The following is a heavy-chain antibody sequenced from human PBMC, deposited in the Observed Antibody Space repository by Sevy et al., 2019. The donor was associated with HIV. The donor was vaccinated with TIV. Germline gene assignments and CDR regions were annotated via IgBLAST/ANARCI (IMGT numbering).Heavy chain of an antibody. CDR1: GYSISSGYY. Sequence: SETLSLTCTVSGYSISSGYYWGWIRQPPGKGLEWIGSIYHSGSTYYNPSLKSRVTISVDTSKNQFSLKLSSVTAADTAMYYCARTPRFLEWLLPGGPDYGMDVWGQGTTVTVSS. V-gene: IGHV4-38-2*02. CDR2: IYHSGST. D-gene: IGHD3-3*01. CDR3: ARTPRFLEWLLPGGPDYGMDV. J-gene: IGHJ6*02.